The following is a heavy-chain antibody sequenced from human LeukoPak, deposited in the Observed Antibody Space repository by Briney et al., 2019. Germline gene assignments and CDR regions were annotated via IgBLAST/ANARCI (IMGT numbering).Heavy chain of an antibody. Sequence: ASVKVSCKASGATFSSYAISWVRQAPGQGLEWMGGIIPIFGTANYAQKFQGRVTITADESTSTAYMELSSLRSEDTAVYYCARDTVTIFGVVITLDAFDIWGQGAMVTVSS. J-gene: IGHJ3*02. CDR1: GATFSSYA. CDR3: ARDTVTIFGVVITLDAFDI. D-gene: IGHD3-3*01. CDR2: IIPIFGTA. V-gene: IGHV1-69*01.